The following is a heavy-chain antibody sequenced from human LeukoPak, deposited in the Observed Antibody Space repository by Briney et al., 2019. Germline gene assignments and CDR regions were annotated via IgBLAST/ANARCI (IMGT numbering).Heavy chain of an antibody. CDR2: IYTGGGT. CDR1: GFTVSSHF. V-gene: IGHV3-53*01. CDR3: AAYYYGY. J-gene: IGHJ4*02. Sequence: GGSLRLSCAASGFTVSSHFITWVRQAPGKGLDWVSVIYTGGGTFYADSVKGRFTISRDKSKNTLYLQMNSLRAGDTAVYYCAAYYYGYWGQGTLVTVSS. D-gene: IGHD3-10*01.